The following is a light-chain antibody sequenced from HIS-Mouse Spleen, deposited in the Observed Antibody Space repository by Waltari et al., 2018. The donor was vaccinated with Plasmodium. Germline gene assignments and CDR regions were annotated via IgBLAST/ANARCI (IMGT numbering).Light chain of an antibody. V-gene: IGKV3-20*01. CDR2: GAS. J-gene: IGKJ2*01. CDR3: QQYGSSPYT. CDR1: QSVSSSY. Sequence: EIVLTQSPGTRSLSPGARATLSCRASQSVSSSYLAWYQQKPGQAPRLLIYGASSRATGIPDRFSGSGSGTDFTLTISRLEPEDFAVYYCQQYGSSPYTFGQGTKLEIK.